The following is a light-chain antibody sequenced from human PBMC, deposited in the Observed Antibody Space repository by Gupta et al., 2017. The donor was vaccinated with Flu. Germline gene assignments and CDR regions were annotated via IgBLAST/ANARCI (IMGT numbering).Light chain of an antibody. Sequence: SSSNIGNNYGSWYQQLPGTAPKLLIYENNKRPSGIPDQFSGSKSGTSATLDITGLQTGDEADYYCGTWDTSLSAWVFGGGTKLTVL. CDR3: GTWDTSLSAWV. CDR1: SSNIGNNY. J-gene: IGLJ3*02. CDR2: ENN. V-gene: IGLV1-51*02.